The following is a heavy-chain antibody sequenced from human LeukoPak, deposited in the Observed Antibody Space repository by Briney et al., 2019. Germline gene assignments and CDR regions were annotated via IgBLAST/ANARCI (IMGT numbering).Heavy chain of an antibody. CDR1: GYTFTRCD. Sequence: ASVKVSCKASGYTFTRCDINWVRQAAGQRLEWMGWMNPNSGNTGYAQTLQGRVTMTRNTSISTAYMELSSLRSEDTAVYYCARGHYGSGSSLFDPWGQGTMVTVSS. J-gene: IGHJ3*01. CDR3: ARGHYGSGSSLFDP. V-gene: IGHV1-8*01. D-gene: IGHD3-10*01. CDR2: MNPNSGNT.